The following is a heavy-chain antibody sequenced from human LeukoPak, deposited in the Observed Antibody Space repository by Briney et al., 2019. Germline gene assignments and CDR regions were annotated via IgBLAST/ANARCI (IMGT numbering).Heavy chain of an antibody. V-gene: IGHV3-30*18. CDR3: AKGARGDTVTSIVGLNWFDP. D-gene: IGHD4-17*01. J-gene: IGHJ5*02. Sequence: GGSLRLSCAASGITFRSYGMHWVLQAPGKGLEWVAVISYDGSHKYYADSVKGRFSISRDNSKNTLYLQMNSLRADDTAVYYCAKGARGDTVTSIVGLNWFDPWGQGTLVTVSS. CDR1: GITFRSYG. CDR2: ISYDGSHK.